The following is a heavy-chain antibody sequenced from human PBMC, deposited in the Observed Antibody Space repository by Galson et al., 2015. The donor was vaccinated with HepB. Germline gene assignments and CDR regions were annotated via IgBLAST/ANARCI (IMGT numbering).Heavy chain of an antibody. CDR3: ARGELAGRDFEY. CDR2: INPSGGST. Sequence: SVKVSCKASGYTFTSYYMHWVRQAPGQGLEWMGIINPSGGSTSYAQKFQGRVTMTRDTSTSTVYMELSSPRSEHTAVYYCARGELAGRDFEYWGQGTLVTVSS. V-gene: IGHV1-46*01. J-gene: IGHJ4*02. D-gene: IGHD1-7*01. CDR1: GYTFTSYY.